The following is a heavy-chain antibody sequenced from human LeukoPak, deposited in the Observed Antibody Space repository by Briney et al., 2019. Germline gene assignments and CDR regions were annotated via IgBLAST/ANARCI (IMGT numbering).Heavy chain of an antibody. D-gene: IGHD1-20*01. J-gene: IGHJ4*02. V-gene: IGHV3-21*01. Sequence: PGGSLRLSCTASGFTFSFYMMNWVRQAPGKGVEWVSSISTSSSHIYYADSLKGRFTVSRDNAKNSLYLQMNNLRAEDTAVYYCARDDNWNDKPFDLWGPGTLVTVSS. CDR2: ISTSSSHI. CDR3: ARDDNWNDKPFDL. CDR1: GFTFSFYM.